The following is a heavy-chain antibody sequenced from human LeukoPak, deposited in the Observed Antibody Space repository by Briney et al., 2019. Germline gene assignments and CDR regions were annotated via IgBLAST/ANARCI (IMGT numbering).Heavy chain of an antibody. D-gene: IGHD4-11*01. CDR3: ARRYSNYFFDY. Sequence: SXXLSLTCAVSGYSITSGYYWAWIRQPPGKGLEWIGNIYHSGSTYYNASLKSRVTISVDTSKNQFSLKLSTVTAADTAVYYCARRYSNYFFDYWGQGTLVTVSS. CDR1: GYSITSGYY. V-gene: IGHV4-38-2*01. CDR2: IYHSGST. J-gene: IGHJ4*02.